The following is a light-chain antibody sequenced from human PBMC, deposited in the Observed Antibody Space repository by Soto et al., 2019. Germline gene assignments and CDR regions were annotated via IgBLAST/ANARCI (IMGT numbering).Light chain of an antibody. J-gene: IGLJ2*01. CDR1: KLGDKY. Sequence: SYELTQPPSVSVSPGQTASITCSGDKLGDKYACWYQQKPCQSPVVVIYQDTKRPSGIPERFSGSNSGNTATLTISGTQAMDEADYYCQAWDSSTAVFGGGTKLTVL. CDR2: QDT. CDR3: QAWDSSTAV. V-gene: IGLV3-1*01.